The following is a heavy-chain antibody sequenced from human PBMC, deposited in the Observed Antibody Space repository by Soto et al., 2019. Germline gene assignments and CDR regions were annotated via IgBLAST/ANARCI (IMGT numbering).Heavy chain of an antibody. V-gene: IGHV3-48*01. CDR3: AREGGDLNWFDP. D-gene: IGHD4-17*01. CDR1: GFTFSSYS. J-gene: IGHJ5*02. CDR2: SSSSSRSI. Sequence: GGSLRLSCAASGFTFSSYSMNWVRQAPGKGLEGVSYSSSSSRSIYYADSVMGRFTISRHNAKNSLYLQMNSLRAEDTAVYYWAREGGDLNWFDPWGQGTLVTVSS.